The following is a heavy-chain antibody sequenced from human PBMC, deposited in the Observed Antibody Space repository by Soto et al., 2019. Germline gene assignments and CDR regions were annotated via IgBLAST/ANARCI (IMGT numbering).Heavy chain of an antibody. J-gene: IGHJ3*02. CDR3: ARGQQLLLNSDAFDI. CDR2: MNPKTGNT. Sequence: QVQLVQSGAEVKKPGASVKVSCKASGYTFSNYDINWVRQAPGQGLEWMGWMNPKTGNTVYAQNLQGRVTMTRNSAICTASMELSSLTSDDTAVYYCARGQQLLLNSDAFDIWGQGTMVTVSS. V-gene: IGHV1-8*02. D-gene: IGHD2-15*01. CDR1: GYTFSNYD.